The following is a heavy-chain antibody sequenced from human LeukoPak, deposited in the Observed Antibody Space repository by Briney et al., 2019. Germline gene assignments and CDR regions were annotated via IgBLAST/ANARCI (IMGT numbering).Heavy chain of an antibody. CDR3: ARAGDGGGRYGGLIDY. J-gene: IGHJ4*02. CDR1: GGSISSYY. D-gene: IGHD5-24*01. CDR2: IYYSGST. Sequence: SETLSLTCTVSGGSISSYYWRWIRQPPGKGLEWRGYIYYSGSTNYNPSLKSRVTISVDTSKNQFSLKLSSVTAADTAVYCCARAGDGGGRYGGLIDYWGQGTLVTVSS. V-gene: IGHV4-59*01.